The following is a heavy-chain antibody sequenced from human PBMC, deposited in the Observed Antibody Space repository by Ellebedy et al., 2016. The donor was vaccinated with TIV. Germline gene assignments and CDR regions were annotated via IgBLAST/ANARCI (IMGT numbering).Heavy chain of an antibody. Sequence: AASVKVSCKSSGYTFIDYGITWVRQAPGQGLDWMGWVSAYSGNTNYAENLQGRVTMTTDTATDTAYMELRRLRSDDTAVYYCARYSGSGTYYQNGMDVWGQGTTVTVSS. CDR3: ARYSGSGTYYQNGMDV. CDR1: GYTFIDYG. CDR2: VSAYSGNT. V-gene: IGHV1-18*01. J-gene: IGHJ6*02. D-gene: IGHD3-10*01.